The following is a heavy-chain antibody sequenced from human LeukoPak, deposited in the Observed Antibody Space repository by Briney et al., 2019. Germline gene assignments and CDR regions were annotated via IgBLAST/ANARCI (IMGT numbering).Heavy chain of an antibody. V-gene: IGHV3-23*01. CDR1: GFTVNSYA. CDR3: TKDHSEYVWGSYRRDDY. CDR2: ISGSGDNT. D-gene: IGHD3-16*02. Sequence: GGSLRLSCAASGFTVNSYAMSWVRQGPGKGLEWVSTISGSGDNTYYADSVRDRFTISRDNSKNTLYLQMDSLRAEDTAVYYCTKDHSEYVWGSYRRDDYWGQGPLVTVSS. J-gene: IGHJ4*02.